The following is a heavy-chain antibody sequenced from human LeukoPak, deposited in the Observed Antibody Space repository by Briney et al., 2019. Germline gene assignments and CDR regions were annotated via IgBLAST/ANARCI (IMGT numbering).Heavy chain of an antibody. CDR1: RFTASDYY. J-gene: IGHJ4*02. D-gene: IGHD4/OR15-4a*01. CDR2: LSSSGSHT. CDR3: ARDGYGALRFDC. V-gene: IGHV3-11*06. Sequence: TGRSLRLSCAPSRFTASDYYMSWIRHPTGKRLERNSYLSSSGSHTNFADSVEGRFTISRDNAKNSLYLQMNSLRVEDTAVYYCARDGYGALRFDCWGQGTLVTVSS.